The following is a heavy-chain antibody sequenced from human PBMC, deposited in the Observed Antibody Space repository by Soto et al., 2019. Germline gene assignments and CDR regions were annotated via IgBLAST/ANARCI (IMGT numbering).Heavy chain of an antibody. CDR2: IWYDGSNK. V-gene: IGHV3-33*01. CDR3: ARGTHYRNYGSYYFDY. CDR1: GFTFSSYG. D-gene: IGHD4-4*01. J-gene: IGHJ4*02. Sequence: GGSLRLSCAASGFTFSSYGMHWVRQAPGKGLEWVVVIWYDGSNKYYADSVKGRFTISRDNSKNTLYLQMNSLRAEDTAVYYCARGTHYRNYGSYYFDYWGQGTLVTVSS.